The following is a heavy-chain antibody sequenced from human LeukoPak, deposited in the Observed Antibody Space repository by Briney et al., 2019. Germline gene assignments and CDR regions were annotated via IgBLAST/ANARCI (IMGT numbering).Heavy chain of an antibody. CDR1: GGSISSSSAD. CDR2: IYYSENT. D-gene: IGHD5-18*01. CDR3: VSPRGFRHGYFDY. V-gene: IGHV4-39*01. J-gene: IGHJ4*02. Sequence: PSETLSLTSTVSGGSISSSSADWGWIRQPPGKGLEWIGSIYYSENTYYNPSLKSRVTISADTSKNQFSLTLGSVSATDTAVYYCVSPRGFRHGYFDYWGQGTLVTVSS.